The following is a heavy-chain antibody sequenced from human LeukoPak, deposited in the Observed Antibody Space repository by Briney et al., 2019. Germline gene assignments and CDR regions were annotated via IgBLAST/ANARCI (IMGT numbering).Heavy chain of an antibody. Sequence: PGGSLRLSCAASGFTFDDYAMHWVRQAPGKGLEWVSGISRNSGSIGYADSVKGRFTISRDNAKNSLYLQMNSLRAEDTALYYCAGETFDYWGQGTLVTVSS. CDR3: AGETFDY. V-gene: IGHV3-9*01. CDR2: ISRNSGSI. J-gene: IGHJ4*02. CDR1: GFTFDDYA.